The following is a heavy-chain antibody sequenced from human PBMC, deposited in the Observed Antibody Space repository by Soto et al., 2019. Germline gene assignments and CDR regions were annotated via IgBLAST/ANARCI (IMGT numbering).Heavy chain of an antibody. CDR3: ARVEGAAAGTFGYYYYYGMDV. J-gene: IGHJ6*02. CDR2: IYYSGST. Sequence: PSETLSLTCTVSGGSVSSGSYYWSWIRQPPGKGLELIGYIYYSGSTNCNPSLKSRVTISVDTSKNQFSLKLSSVTAADTAVYYCARVEGAAAGTFGYYYYYGMDVWGQGTTVTVSS. D-gene: IGHD6-13*01. CDR1: GGSVSSGSYY. V-gene: IGHV4-61*01.